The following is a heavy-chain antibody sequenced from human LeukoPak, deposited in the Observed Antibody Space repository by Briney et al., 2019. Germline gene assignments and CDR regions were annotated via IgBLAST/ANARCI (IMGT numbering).Heavy chain of an antibody. CDR3: AKPLEKYTYGGNFDY. V-gene: IGHV3-23*01. Sequence: PGGSLRLSCAASGFTFSSYAVSWVRQAPGKGLAWVSVISSSGDSTYYADSVKGRFTISRDNSKNTLYLQMNNLRAEDTAVYYCAKPLEKYTYGGNFDYWGQGILVTVSS. CDR2: ISSSGDST. J-gene: IGHJ4*02. CDR1: GFTFSSYA. D-gene: IGHD4-23*01.